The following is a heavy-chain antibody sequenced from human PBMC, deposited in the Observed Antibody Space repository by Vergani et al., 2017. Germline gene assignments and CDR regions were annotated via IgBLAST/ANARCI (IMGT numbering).Heavy chain of an antibody. CDR1: GYSFTTYW. J-gene: IGHJ3*01. Sequence: EVQLVQSGADLKKPGESLKISCKGSGYSFTTYWIAWVRQMPGRGLEWMGIIYPDDSDTRYSPSFQGQVTISVDKSISAAYLQWSSLKASDTATYFCASGGHGSENGGALQLWGQGTNITVSS. CDR3: ASGGHGSENGGALQL. D-gene: IGHD3-10*01. CDR2: IYPDDSDT. V-gene: IGHV5-51*01.